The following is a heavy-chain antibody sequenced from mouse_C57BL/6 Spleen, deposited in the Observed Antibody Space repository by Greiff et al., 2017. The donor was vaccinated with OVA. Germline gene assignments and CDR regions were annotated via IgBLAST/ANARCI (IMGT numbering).Heavy chain of an antibody. CDR3: ARNPSRSYEDY. Sequence: QVQLKQPGAELVKPGASVKLSCKASGYTFTSYWMQWVKQRPGQGLEWIGEIDPSDSYTNHNQKFKGKATLTVDTSSSTAYMQLSSLTSEDSAVYYCARNPSRSYEDYWGQGTTLTVSS. V-gene: IGHV1-50*01. CDR1: GYTFTSYW. CDR2: IDPSDSYT. J-gene: IGHJ2*01. D-gene: IGHD1-1*01.